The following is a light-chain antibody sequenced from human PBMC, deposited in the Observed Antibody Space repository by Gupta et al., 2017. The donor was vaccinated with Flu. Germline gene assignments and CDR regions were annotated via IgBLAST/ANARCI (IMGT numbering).Light chain of an antibody. CDR2: EVS. CDR3: SSYTSSSTLV. V-gene: IGLV2-14*01. Sequence: QSALTQPASVSGSPGPSITISCTGTSSDVGGYNYVSWYQQHPGKAPKLMIYEVSNRPAGVSIRFSGSKSGNTASLTISGLQAEDEADYYCSSYTSSSTLVFGTGTKVTVL. J-gene: IGLJ1*01. CDR1: SSDVGGYNY.